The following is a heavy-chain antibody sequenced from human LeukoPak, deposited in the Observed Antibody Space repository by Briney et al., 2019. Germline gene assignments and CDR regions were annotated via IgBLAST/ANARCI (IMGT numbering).Heavy chain of an antibody. Sequence: PGGSLRLSCAASGFTFSHYWMSWVRQAPGKGLEWVANINQDGSEKYYVDSLKGRFTISRDNAEHSLYLQMNNLRAEDTAVYYCARGDKFSGDYWGRRTLVTVSS. J-gene: IGHJ4*02. CDR2: INQDGSEK. CDR1: GFTFSHYW. CDR3: ARGDKFSGDY. V-gene: IGHV3-7*04. D-gene: IGHD6-19*01.